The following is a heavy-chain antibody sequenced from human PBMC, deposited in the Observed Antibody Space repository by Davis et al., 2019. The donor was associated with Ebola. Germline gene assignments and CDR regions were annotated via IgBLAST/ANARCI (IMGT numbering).Heavy chain of an antibody. CDR2: IYYSGST. CDR1: GGSISSGGYY. CDR3: ARGNSGSYDFWSGYGYYFDY. V-gene: IGHV4-30-4*08. D-gene: IGHD3-3*01. J-gene: IGHJ4*02. Sequence: PSETLSLTCTVSGGSISSGGYYWSWIRQHPGKGLEWIGYIYYSGSTYYNPSLKSRVTISVDTSKNQFSLKLSSVTAADTAVYYCARGNSGSYDFWSGYGYYFDYWGQGTLVTVSS.